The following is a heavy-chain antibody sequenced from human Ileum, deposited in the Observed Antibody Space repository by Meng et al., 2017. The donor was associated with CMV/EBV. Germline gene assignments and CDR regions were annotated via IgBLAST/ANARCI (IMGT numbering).Heavy chain of an antibody. CDR1: GFTFSDHY. D-gene: IGHD1-14*01. CDR3: VRGHNSFDY. J-gene: IGHJ4*02. Sequence: GESLKISCAVSGFTFSDHYMDWVRQVPGKGLEWVGRSRIKADNYITQYAASVKGRFTISRDDSQNSLYLQMNSLRIEDTAVYYCVRGHNSFDYWGQGVLVTGSS. V-gene: IGHV3-72*01. CDR2: SRIKADNYIT.